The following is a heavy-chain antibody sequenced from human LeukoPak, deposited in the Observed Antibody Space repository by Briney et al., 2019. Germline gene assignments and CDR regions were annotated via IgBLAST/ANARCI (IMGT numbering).Heavy chain of an antibody. D-gene: IGHD1-26*01. CDR2: IYYSGST. CDR3: ARNGGSYFSYYYYYMDV. V-gene: IGHV4-39*07. J-gene: IGHJ6*03. CDR1: GGSISSSSYY. Sequence: SETLSLTCTVSGGSISSSSYYWGWIRQPPGKGLEWIGSIYYSGSTYYNPSLKSRVTISVDTSKSQFSLKLSSVTAADTAVYYCARNGGSYFSYYYYYMDVWGKGTTVTVSS.